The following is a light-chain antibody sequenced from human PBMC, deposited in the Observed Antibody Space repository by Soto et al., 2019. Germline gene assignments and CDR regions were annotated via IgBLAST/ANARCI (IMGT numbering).Light chain of an antibody. J-gene: IGKJ1*01. CDR3: QQYGSSPRT. CDR2: GAS. CDR1: QSVSSSY. V-gene: IGKV3-20*01. Sequence: EIVLTQSPGTLSLSPGERATLSCRASQSVSSSYLAWYQQKPGQAPRLLIYGASSRATGIPDRFSGSGSGTDFTLTISRLEPEAFAVYYCQQYGSSPRTFGLGTKVEIK.